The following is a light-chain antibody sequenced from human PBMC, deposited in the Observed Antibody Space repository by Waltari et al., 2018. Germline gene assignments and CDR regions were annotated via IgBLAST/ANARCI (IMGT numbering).Light chain of an antibody. CDR1: SSDVGGFNY. Sequence: QSALTQPASVSGSPGQSITISCTGTSSDVGGFNYVSWYQQHPGKAPKFMIYEVSNRPSGVSSRFSGSKSGNTASLTISGLQAEDESDYYCSSFTSSSVYVFGTGTKVTVL. CDR2: EVS. V-gene: IGLV2-14*01. J-gene: IGLJ1*01. CDR3: SSFTSSSVYV.